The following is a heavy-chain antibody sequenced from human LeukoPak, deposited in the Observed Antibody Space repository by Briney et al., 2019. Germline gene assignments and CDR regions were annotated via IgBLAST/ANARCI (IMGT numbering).Heavy chain of an antibody. CDR2: IAYDGSNK. CDR1: GFIFSSYA. J-gene: IGHJ4*02. Sequence: GGSLRLSCAASGFIFSSYAMHWVRQTPGKGLEWVAGIAYDGSNKYSADSVKGRFTVSRDNSKNTLYLQMDNLRVEDRAVYYCAGDNSGSFDYWGQGTLVTVSS. D-gene: IGHD1-26*01. V-gene: IGHV3-30*01. CDR3: AGDNSGSFDY.